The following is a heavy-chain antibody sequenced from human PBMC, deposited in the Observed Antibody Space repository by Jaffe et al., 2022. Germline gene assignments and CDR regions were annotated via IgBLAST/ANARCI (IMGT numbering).Heavy chain of an antibody. Sequence: QVQLQESGPGLVKPSETLSLTCNVSGASLTTRGFYWNWIRQSAGKGLQWIGRFYHVGQPNYNPALEGRVTISGDTSRNQFSLTLTSVTAADTAIYSCARSIHIGVSGTEHFDFWGLGTRVTVSS. J-gene: IGHJ4*02. CDR2: FYHVGQP. CDR1: GASLTTRGFY. V-gene: IGHV4-61*02. CDR3: ARSIHIGVSGTEHFDF. D-gene: IGHD6-13*01.